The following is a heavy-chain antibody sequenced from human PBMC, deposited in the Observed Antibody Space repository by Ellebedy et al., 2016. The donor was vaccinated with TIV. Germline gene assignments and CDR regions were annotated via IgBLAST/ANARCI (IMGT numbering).Heavy chain of an antibody. CDR1: GYTFTSFG. V-gene: IGHV1-18*04. CDR3: ARVSGYYHGYLQH. D-gene: IGHD3-22*01. CDR2: ISAYNGDT. J-gene: IGHJ1*01. Sequence: ASVKVSCKASGYTFTSFGISWLRQAPGQGLEWMGWISAYNGDTNYAQKFQGRVTITADEPTSTVYMEVSSLRSEDTAVYYCARVSGYYHGYLQHWGQGTLVIVSS.